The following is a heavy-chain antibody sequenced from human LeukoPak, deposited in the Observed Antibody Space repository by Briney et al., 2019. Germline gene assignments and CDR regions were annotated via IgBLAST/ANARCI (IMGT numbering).Heavy chain of an antibody. V-gene: IGHV1-69*01. CDR3: AIAAADKIDVFDI. CDR2: IIPIFGTA. Sequence: ASVKVACKASGGTFSSYAISWVRQAPGQGLEWMGGIIPIFGTANYAQKFQGRVTITADESTSTAYMELSSLRSEDTAVYYCAIAAADKIDVFDIWGQGTMVTVSS. D-gene: IGHD6-13*01. J-gene: IGHJ3*02. CDR1: GGTFSSYA.